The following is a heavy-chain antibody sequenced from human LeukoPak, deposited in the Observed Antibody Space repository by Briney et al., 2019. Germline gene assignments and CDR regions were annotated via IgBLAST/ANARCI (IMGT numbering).Heavy chain of an antibody. J-gene: IGHJ3*01. V-gene: IGHV4-59*08. CDR2: VYYTGRT. D-gene: IGHD3-10*01. CDR3: ARHMSVSYDAFDL. Sequence: SETLSLTCSVSDGSTTGYYWSWIRQPPGKGLEWIAYVYYTGRTLYNPSLESRVTISVDTSKPQFSLTVTSVTAADTAVYYCARHMSVSYDAFDLWGRGTTVTVS. CDR1: DGSTTGYY.